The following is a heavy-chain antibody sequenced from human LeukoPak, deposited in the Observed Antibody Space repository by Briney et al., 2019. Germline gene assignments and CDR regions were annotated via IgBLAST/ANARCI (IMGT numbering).Heavy chain of an antibody. J-gene: IGHJ4*02. D-gene: IGHD7-27*01. CDR3: ARDINWGQVDY. CDR1: GFTFSGHW. Sequence: GGSLGLSCAASGFTFSGHWMYWLRQAPGKGLAWVSRINGDGSATNYADSMEGRFTISRDNAKNIVYLQMNSLREDDTAIYYCARDINWGQVDYWGQGTLVTVSS. CDR2: INGDGSAT. V-gene: IGHV3-74*01.